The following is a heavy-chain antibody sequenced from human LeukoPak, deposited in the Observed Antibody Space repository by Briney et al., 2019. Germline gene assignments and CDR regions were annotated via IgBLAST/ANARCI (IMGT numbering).Heavy chain of an antibody. CDR2: IRYDGSNK. CDR3: AKGHSSSWPVFDY. J-gene: IGHJ4*02. V-gene: IGHV3-30*02. Sequence: GGSLRLSCAASGFTFSSYGMHWVRQAPGKGLEWVAFIRYDGSNKYYADSVKGRFTISRDNSKNTLYLQMNSLRAEDTAVYYCAKGHSSSWPVFDYWGQGTLVTVSS. D-gene: IGHD6-13*01. CDR1: GFTFSSYG.